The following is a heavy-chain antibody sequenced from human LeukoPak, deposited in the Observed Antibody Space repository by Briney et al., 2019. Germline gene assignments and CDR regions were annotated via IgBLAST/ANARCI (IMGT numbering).Heavy chain of an antibody. CDR3: VRDDPYNWNTADY. CDR2: INSDGSST. CDR1: GFTFSSYW. V-gene: IGHV3-74*01. D-gene: IGHD1/OR15-1a*01. Sequence: PGRSLRLPCAASGFTFSSYWMHWVRQAPGKGLVWVSRINSDGSSTSYADSVKGRFTISRDNAKNTLYLQMNSLRAEDTAVYYCVRDDPYNWNTADYWGQGTLVTVSS. J-gene: IGHJ4*02.